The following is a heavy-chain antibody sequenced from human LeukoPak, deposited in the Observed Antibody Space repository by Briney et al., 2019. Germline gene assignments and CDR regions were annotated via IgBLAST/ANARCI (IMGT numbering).Heavy chain of an antibody. CDR3: AKRERQSFAY. J-gene: IGHJ4*02. V-gene: IGHV3-23*01. CDR1: GFTLSNYA. D-gene: IGHD6-19*01. Sequence: GGSLRLSCSASGFTLSNYAMYWVRQAPGKGLEWVSRITGSGSSTFYADSVKGRFTISRDNSKNTVSLQMSGLRAEDTAVYYCAKRERQSFAYWGQGTLVTVSS. CDR2: ITGSGSST.